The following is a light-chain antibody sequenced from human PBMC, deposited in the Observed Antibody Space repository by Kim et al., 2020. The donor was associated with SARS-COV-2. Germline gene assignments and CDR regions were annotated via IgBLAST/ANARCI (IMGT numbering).Light chain of an antibody. V-gene: IGLV3-27*01. CDR1: VLAKKY. J-gene: IGLJ1*01. CDR2: KDS. Sequence: SYELTQPSSVSVSPGQTARITCSGDVLAKKYARWFQQKPGQAPVVVIYKDSERPSGIPERFSGSSSGTTVTLTISGAQVEDEADYYCYSATDKNHYVFGTGTKVTVL. CDR3: YSATDKNHYV.